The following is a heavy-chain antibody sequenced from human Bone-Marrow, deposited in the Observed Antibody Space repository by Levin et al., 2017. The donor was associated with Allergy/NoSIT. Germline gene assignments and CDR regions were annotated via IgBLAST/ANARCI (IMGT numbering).Heavy chain of an antibody. CDR3: AGIVVVVAAPGYAFDI. D-gene: IGHD2-15*01. J-gene: IGHJ3*02. CDR2: IIPIFGTA. CDR1: GGTFSSYA. Sequence: SVKVSCKASGGTFSSYAISWVRQAPGQGLEWMGGIIPIFGTANYAQKFQGRVTITADESTSTAYMELSSLRSEDTAVYYCAGIVVVVAAPGYAFDIWGQGTMVTVSS. V-gene: IGHV1-69*13.